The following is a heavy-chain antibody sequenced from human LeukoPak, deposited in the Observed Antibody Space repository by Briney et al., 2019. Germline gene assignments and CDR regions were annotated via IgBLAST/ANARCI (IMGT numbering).Heavy chain of an antibody. CDR3: AKGYFSGSAAYYFYYMDV. CDR1: RFTFSNDA. V-gene: IGHV3-23*01. J-gene: IGHJ6*03. Sequence: GGALRLSCVASRFTFSNDARNWVRPAPGKGLEWGSRVSGRGTYTFYTDSVKGRFAISRDNSKNTVFLQMNSLIAEDTAVYYCAKGYFSGSAAYYFYYMDVWGKGTSVTLSS. CDR2: VSGRGTYT. D-gene: IGHD2-15*01.